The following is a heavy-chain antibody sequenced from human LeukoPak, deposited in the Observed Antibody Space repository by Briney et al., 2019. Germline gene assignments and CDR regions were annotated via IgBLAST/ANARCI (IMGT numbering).Heavy chain of an antibody. CDR3: ATLHFYAMGV. V-gene: IGHV3-11*01. CDR1: GLRFSGQY. J-gene: IGHJ6*01. Sequence: PGGSLRLSCAASGLRFSGQYMIWIRQAPGKGLEWVAFMSGSGTDTFYADSVKGRFFISKDNTRDSLSLQTTSLSAADTAMYYCATLHFYAMGVWGQGTTVTVSS. CDR2: MSGSGTDT.